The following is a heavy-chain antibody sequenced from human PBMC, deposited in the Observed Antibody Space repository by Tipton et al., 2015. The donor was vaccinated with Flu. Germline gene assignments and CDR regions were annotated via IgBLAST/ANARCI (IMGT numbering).Heavy chain of an antibody. J-gene: IGHJ4*02. CDR3: ARDQWAPRTSVTTFDS. V-gene: IGHV3-33*01. Sequence: SLRLSCTASGFTFSSNGMHWVRQAPGKGLEWVALIWYDGNRPDYADSVKGRFTISRDNSKDTLYLQMNSLRADDTAVYYCARDQWAPRTSVTTFDSWGQGTLVTVSS. CDR2: IWYDGNRP. D-gene: IGHD4-17*01. CDR1: GFTFSSNG.